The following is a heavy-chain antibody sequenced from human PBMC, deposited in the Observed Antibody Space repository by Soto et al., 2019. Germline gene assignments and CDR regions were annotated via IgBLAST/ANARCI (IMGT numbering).Heavy chain of an antibody. CDR3: AKDMTTLSSALYYYYAMDV. CDR2: TSSDGSDE. V-gene: IGHV3-30*18. D-gene: IGHD1-26*01. CDR1: GFTFSIYG. Sequence: QVQLVESGGGVVQPGRSLRLSCVASGFTFSIYGMHWVRQAPGKGLEWVAATSSDGSDEYYADSVKGRFTVSRDNSXNXLXPQMNSLRGEDTAVYYCAKDMTTLSSALYYYYAMDVWGQGTTVTVSS. J-gene: IGHJ6*02.